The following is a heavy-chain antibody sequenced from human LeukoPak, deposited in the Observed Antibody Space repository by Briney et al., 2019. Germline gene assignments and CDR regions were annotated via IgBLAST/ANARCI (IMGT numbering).Heavy chain of an antibody. CDR2: TNHSGTT. V-gene: IGHV4-34*01. D-gene: IGHD6-13*01. CDR1: GGPFSGDY. Sequence: SETLSVTCAVYGGPFSGDYWSWIREPPGEGLEWVGATNHSGTTNYTPSLTRRVTISVDMSKNPSSLKLNSVPAADTAVYYSAGPGYSSQEGIEYWGQGTLVTVSS. CDR3: AGPGYSSQEGIEY. J-gene: IGHJ4*02.